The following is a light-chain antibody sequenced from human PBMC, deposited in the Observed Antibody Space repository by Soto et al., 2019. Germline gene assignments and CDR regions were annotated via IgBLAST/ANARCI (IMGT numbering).Light chain of an antibody. CDR3: QNHDSLPLT. CDR1: QDISNH. J-gene: IGKJ4*01. CDR2: DAS. Sequence: DIQMTQSPPSLSASVGDRVTIACQASQDISNHLNWYQQKPGKAPKLLIYDASNLETGVPSRFSGSGSGADFTFTISSLQPEDIATYYCQNHDSLPLTFGGGTKVDIK. V-gene: IGKV1-33*01.